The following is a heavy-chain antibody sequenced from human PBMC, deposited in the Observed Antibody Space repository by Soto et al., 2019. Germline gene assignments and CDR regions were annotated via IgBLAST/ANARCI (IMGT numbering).Heavy chain of an antibody. CDR1: GGSISSGGYS. V-gene: IGHV4-30-2*01. CDR3: ARGPSKAAGMVFDY. J-gene: IGHJ4*02. Sequence: PSETLSLTCAVSGGSISSGGYSWSWIRQPPGKGLEWIGYIYHSGSTYYNPSLKSRVTISVDRSKNQFSLKLSSVTAADTAVYYCARGPSKAAGMVFDYWGQGTLVTVSS. D-gene: IGHD6-13*01. CDR2: IYHSGST.